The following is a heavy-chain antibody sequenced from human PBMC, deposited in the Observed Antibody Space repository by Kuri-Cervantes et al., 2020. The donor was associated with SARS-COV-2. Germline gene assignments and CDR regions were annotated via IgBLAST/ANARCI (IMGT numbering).Heavy chain of an antibody. Sequence: GSLRLSCAVYGGSFSGYYWSWIRQPPGKGLEWIGEINHSGSTNYNPSLKSRVTISVDTSKNQLSLKLSSVTAADTAVYYCARLIGYSGYDYSFGYFDYWGQGTLVTVSS. V-gene: IGHV4-34*01. CDR1: GGSFSGYY. D-gene: IGHD5-12*01. J-gene: IGHJ4*02. CDR3: ARLIGYSGYDYSFGYFDY. CDR2: INHSGST.